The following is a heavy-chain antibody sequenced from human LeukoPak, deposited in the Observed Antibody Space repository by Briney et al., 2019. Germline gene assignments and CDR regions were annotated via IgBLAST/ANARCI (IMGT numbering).Heavy chain of an antibody. CDR1: GFTFSSYW. CDR3: ARDKIEGPTKLDC. CDR2: IKQDESEK. V-gene: IGHV3-7*01. D-gene: IGHD1-1*01. J-gene: IGHJ4*02. Sequence: GGSLRLSCAASGFTFSSYWMSWVRQAPGKGLEWVANIKQDESEKYYVDSVKGRFTISRDNAKNSLYLQMNSLRAEDTAVYYCARDKIEGPTKLDCWGLGILVTVSS.